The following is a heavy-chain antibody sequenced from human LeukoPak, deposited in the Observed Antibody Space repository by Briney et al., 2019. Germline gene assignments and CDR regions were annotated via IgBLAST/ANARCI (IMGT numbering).Heavy chain of an antibody. J-gene: IGHJ4*02. V-gene: IGHV4-59*01. CDR1: GGSISSYY. Sequence: SETLSLTCTVSGGSISSYYWSWIRQPPGKGLEWIGYIYYSGSTNYNPSLKSRVTISVDTSKNQFSLKLSSVTAADTAVYYCARDSGSYCIDYWGQGTLVTVSS. CDR2: IYYSGST. D-gene: IGHD1-26*01. CDR3: ARDSGSYCIDY.